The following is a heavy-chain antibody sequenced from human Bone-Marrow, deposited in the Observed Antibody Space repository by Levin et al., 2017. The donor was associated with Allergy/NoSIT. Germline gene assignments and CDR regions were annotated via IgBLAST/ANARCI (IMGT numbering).Heavy chain of an antibody. D-gene: IGHD6-19*01. CDR2: ITWNDGTT. CDR1: GFKFDDYT. Sequence: PAGGSLRLSCAGSGFKFDDYTLHWVRQAPGRGLEWVSLITWNDGTTNYGDSVKGRFTISRDNIKNSLYLERNSVNTEDTAIYYCAKDRQYSSGWYFQHWGQGTLVTVSS. V-gene: IGHV3-43*01. J-gene: IGHJ1*01. CDR3: AKDRQYSSGWYFQH.